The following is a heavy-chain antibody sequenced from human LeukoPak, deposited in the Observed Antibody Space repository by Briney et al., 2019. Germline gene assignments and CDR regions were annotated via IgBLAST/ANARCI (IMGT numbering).Heavy chain of an antibody. V-gene: IGHV4-34*01. CDR2: INHSGST. D-gene: IGHD5-18*01. CDR1: GGSFSGYY. CDR3: ERGHEIGYSYGLIDY. Sequence: PSETLSLTCAVYGGSFSGYYWSWIRQPPGKGLEWIGEINHSGSTNYSPSLKSRVTISVDTSKNQFSLILSSVTAADTAVYYCERGHEIGYSYGLIDYWGQGTLVTVSS. J-gene: IGHJ4*02.